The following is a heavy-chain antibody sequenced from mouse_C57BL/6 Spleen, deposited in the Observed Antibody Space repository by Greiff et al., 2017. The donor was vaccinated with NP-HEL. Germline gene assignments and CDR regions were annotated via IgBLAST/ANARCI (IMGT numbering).Heavy chain of an antibody. CDR1: GYAFSSYW. V-gene: IGHV1-80*01. CDR3: ARSGDYDVDWFAY. CDR2: IYPGDGDT. D-gene: IGHD2-4*01. J-gene: IGHJ3*01. Sequence: QVQLKQSGAELVKPGASVKISCKASGYAFSSYWMNWVKQRPGKGLEWIGQIYPGDGDTNYNGKFKGKATLTADKSSSTAYMQLSSLTSEDSAVYFCARSGDYDVDWFAYWGQGTLVTVSA.